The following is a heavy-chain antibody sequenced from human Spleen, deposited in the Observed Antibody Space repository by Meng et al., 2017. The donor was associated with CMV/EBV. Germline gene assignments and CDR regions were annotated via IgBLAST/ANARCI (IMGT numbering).Heavy chain of an antibody. D-gene: IGHD4-11*01. CDR1: GFTFSRYW. CDR3: ARLLHITVTFTFLDVYYFDY. V-gene: IGHV3-7*01. Sequence: GGSLRLSCVDSGFTFSRYWMTWVRQAPGKGLEWVANIKQGGSEKYYVDSVKGRFTISRDNAKNSLYLQMNGLRAEDTAVYYCARLLHITVTFTFLDVYYFDYWGQGTLVTVSS. J-gene: IGHJ4*02. CDR2: IKQGGSEK.